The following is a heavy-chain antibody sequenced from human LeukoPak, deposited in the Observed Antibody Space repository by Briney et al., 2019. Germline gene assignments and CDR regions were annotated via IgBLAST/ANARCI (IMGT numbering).Heavy chain of an antibody. CDR1: GYSFTSYW. CDR3: ATMTTEYYFDY. Sequence: GESLKISCQGSGYSFTSYWITWVRQMPGKGLEWVGRIDPSDPYTDYSPSFQGHVTVSSDKSISTAYLQWSSLKASDTAMYYCATMTTEYYFDYWGQGTLVTVSS. J-gene: IGHJ4*02. D-gene: IGHD4-11*01. CDR2: IDPSDPYT. V-gene: IGHV5-10-1*01.